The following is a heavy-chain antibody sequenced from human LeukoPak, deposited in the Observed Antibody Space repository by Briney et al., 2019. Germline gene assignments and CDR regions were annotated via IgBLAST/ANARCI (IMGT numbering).Heavy chain of an antibody. CDR3: ARDCYSGYGSGALFDY. J-gene: IGHJ4*02. D-gene: IGHD5-12*01. CDR2: VYSTGNS. CDR1: GGSINTYY. Sequence: PSETLSLTCTVSGGSINTYYWSWIRQPAGKGLEWIGRVYSTGNSDYKPSLKSRVTMSVDTSKSQFSLRLTSVTAADTAMYYCARDCYSGYGSGALFDYWGQGILVTVSS. V-gene: IGHV4-4*07.